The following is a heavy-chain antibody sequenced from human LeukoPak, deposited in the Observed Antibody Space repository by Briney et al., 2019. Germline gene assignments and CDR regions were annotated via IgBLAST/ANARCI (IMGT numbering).Heavy chain of an antibody. CDR2: INHSGST. J-gene: IGHJ4*02. Sequence: SETLSLTCAVYGGSFSGYYWSWIRKPPGNGLEWIEEINHSGSTNYNPSLKSRVTISVDTSKNQCSLKLSSVPAADTAVYYCARGESSDYWGQGTLVTVSS. CDR3: ARGESSDY. CDR1: GGSFSGYY. V-gene: IGHV4-34*01. D-gene: IGHD3-10*01.